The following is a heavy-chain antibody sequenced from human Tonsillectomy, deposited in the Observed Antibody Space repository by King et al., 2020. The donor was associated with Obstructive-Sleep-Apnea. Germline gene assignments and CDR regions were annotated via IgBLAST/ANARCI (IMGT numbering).Heavy chain of an antibody. Sequence: QLVQSGSDFKKPGASVKVSCKASGYTFTDYAIKWVRQAPGQGLEWMGWINIENGDPTYAQDFTGRFVFSLDTSVSTAYLQINSLRAEDTAVYFCARDPGTMIVDADYWGQGALVTVSS. CDR3: ARDPGTMIVDADY. CDR2: INIENGDP. J-gene: IGHJ4*02. D-gene: IGHD3-22*01. V-gene: IGHV7-4-1*02. CDR1: GYTFTDYA.